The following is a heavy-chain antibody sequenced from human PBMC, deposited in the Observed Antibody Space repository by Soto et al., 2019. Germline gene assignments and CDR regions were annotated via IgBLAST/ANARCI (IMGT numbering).Heavy chain of an antibody. CDR2: ISAHNGNT. CDR3: ARGRYGDY. J-gene: IGHJ4*02. Sequence: QVHLVQSGAEVKKPGASVKVSCKGSGYTFTSYGITWVRQAPGQGLEWMGWISAHNGNTDSAQKLQGRVTVTRDTSTSTAYMELRSLRSDDTAAYYCARGRYGDYWGQGALVTVSS. CDR1: GYTFTSYG. V-gene: IGHV1-18*01. D-gene: IGHD1-1*01.